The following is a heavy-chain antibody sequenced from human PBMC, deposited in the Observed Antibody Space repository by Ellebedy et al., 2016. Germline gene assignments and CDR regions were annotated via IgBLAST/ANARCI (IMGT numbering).Heavy chain of an antibody. D-gene: IGHD5-18*01. CDR1: GYTFTGYY. CDR3: ARRDTAMALDY. Sequence: ASVKVSXXASGYTFTGYYMHWVRQAPGQGLEWMGWINPNSGGTNYAQKFQGWVTMTRDTSISTAYMELSRLRSDDTAVYYCARRDTAMALDYWGQGTLVTVSS. V-gene: IGHV1-2*04. J-gene: IGHJ4*02. CDR2: INPNSGGT.